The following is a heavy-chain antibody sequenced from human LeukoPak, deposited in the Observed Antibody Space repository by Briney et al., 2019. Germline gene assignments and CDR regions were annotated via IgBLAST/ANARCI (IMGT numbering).Heavy chain of an antibody. Sequence: VASVKVSCKVSGYTLTELSMHWVRQAPGKGLEWMGGFDPEDGKTIYAQKFQGRVTMTEDTSTDTAYMELSSLRSEDTAVYYCATDRGKYYYMDVWGKGTTVTVSS. J-gene: IGHJ6*03. CDR3: ATDRGKYYYMDV. CDR1: GYTLTELS. V-gene: IGHV1-24*01. CDR2: FDPEDGKT.